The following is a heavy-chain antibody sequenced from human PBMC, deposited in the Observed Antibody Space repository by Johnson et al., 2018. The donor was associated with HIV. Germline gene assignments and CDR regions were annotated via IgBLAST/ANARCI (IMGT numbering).Heavy chain of an antibody. Sequence: QVQLVESGGGVVQPGRSLRLSCAGSGFTFSSHGMHWVRQAPGKGLEWVAVIWYDGSTKYYADSVKVRFTISRDNSKNPLYLQRNSLRAEDTAVYYCASLSSSLFGAFDIWGQGTMVTVSS. V-gene: IGHV3-33*01. CDR3: ASLSSSLFGAFDI. CDR1: GFTFSSHG. D-gene: IGHD6-13*01. CDR2: IWYDGSTK. J-gene: IGHJ3*02.